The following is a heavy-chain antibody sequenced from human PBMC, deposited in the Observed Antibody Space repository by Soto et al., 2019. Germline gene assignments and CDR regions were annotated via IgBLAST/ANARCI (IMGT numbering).Heavy chain of an antibody. V-gene: IGHV4-30-4*01. Sequence: PSETLSLTCTVSGGSISSGDYYWSWIRQPPGKGLEWIGHIYYSGSTYYNPSLKSRVTISVDTSKNQFSLKLSSVTAADTAVYYCARAPRGTILTGYYPYYFDYWGQGTLVTVSS. J-gene: IGHJ4*02. CDR1: GGSISSGDYY. CDR2: IYYSGST. D-gene: IGHD3-9*01. CDR3: ARAPRGTILTGYYPYYFDY.